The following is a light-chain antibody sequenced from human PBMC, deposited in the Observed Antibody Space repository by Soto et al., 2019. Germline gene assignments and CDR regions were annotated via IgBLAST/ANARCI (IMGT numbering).Light chain of an antibody. Sequence: IQMTQSPSSLSASVGDRVTITCRASQSISSYLNWYQQKPGKAPKLLIYAASSLQSGVPSRFSGSGYGSDFTLTISSLQPEDFATYYCLQDYSYPRTFGQGTKVDI. CDR3: LQDYSYPRT. CDR2: AAS. CDR1: QSISSY. J-gene: IGKJ1*01. V-gene: IGKV1-6*01.